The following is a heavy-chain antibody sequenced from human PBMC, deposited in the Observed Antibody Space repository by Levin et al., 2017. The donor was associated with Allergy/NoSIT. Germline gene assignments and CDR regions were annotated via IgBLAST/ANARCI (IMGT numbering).Heavy chain of an antibody. D-gene: IGHD2-15*01. CDR3: ARILPYCSGGSCYDY. V-gene: IGHV1-2*02. Sequence: ASVKVSCKASGYTFTGYYMHWVRQAPGQGLEWMGWINPNSGGTNYAQKFQGRVTMTRDTSISTAYMELSRLRSDDTAVYYCARILPYCSGGSCYDYWGQGTLVTVSS. CDR2: INPNSGGT. CDR1: GYTFTGYY. J-gene: IGHJ4*02.